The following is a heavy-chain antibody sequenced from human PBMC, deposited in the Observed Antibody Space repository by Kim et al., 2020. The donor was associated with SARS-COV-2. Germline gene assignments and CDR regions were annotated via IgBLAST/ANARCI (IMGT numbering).Heavy chain of an antibody. Sequence: GGSLRLSCAASGFTFSSYSMNWVRQAPGKVLEWVSSISSSSSYIYYADSVKGRFTISRDNAKNSLYLQMNSLRAENTAVYYCARSDRGSGWFVDYWGQGHMMTVSS. CDR2: ISSSSSYI. CDR3: ARSDRGSGWFVDY. D-gene: IGHD6-19*01. J-gene: IGHJ4*02. CDR1: GFTFSSYS. V-gene: IGHV3-21*01.